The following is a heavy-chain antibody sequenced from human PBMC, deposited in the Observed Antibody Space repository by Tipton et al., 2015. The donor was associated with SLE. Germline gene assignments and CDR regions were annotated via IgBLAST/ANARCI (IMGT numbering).Heavy chain of an antibody. CDR2: MNPNSGNT. J-gene: IGHJ5*02. Sequence: QSGPEVKKPGASVKVSCKASGYTFTSYDINWVRQATGQGLEWMRWMNPNSGNTGYAQKFQGRVTMTRNTSISTAYMELSSLRSEDTAVYYCARGRYCSGGSCYSDWFDPWGQGTLVTVSS. CDR3: ARGRYCSGGSCYSDWFDP. V-gene: IGHV1-8*01. D-gene: IGHD2-15*01. CDR1: GYTFTSYD.